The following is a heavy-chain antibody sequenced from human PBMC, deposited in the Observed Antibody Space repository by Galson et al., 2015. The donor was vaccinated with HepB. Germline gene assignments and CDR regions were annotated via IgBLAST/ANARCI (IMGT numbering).Heavy chain of an antibody. J-gene: IGHJ6*03. CDR3: AKEPFGGDIVLVGTDNFMDV. CDR2: IIPLLGKP. D-gene: IGHD2-8*02. CDR1: GGILSTYG. Sequence: SVKVSCKASGGILSTYGISWVRQAPGQGLEWMGKIIPLLGKPIYAQKFQGRVTINAVQSTNTVYLELSSLRNEDTAIYYCAKEPFGGDIVLVGTDNFMDVWGIGTTVTVSS. V-gene: IGHV1-69*04.